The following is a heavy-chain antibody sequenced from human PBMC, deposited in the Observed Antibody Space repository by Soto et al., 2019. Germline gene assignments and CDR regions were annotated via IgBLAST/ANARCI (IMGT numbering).Heavy chain of an antibody. CDR3: ARRRWELRDAFGI. V-gene: IGHV4-39*01. J-gene: IGHJ3*02. CDR2: IYYSGST. D-gene: IGHD1-26*01. Sequence: QLQLQESGPGLVKPSETLSLTCTVSGGSISSSSYYWGWIRQPPGKGLEWIGSIYYSGSTYYNPSLKSRVTISVDTSKNQFSLKLSSVTAADTAVYYCARRRWELRDAFGIWGQGTMVTVSS. CDR1: GGSISSSSYY.